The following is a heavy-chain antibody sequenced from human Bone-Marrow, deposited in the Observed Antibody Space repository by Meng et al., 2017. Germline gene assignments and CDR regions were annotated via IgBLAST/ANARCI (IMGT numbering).Heavy chain of an antibody. CDR1: ETPFSTSA. D-gene: IGHD6-25*01. CDR2: IIPIFVTA. Sequence: SVKVSGKASETPFSTSAISWVRQAPGQGLEWMGGIIPIFVTANNAQKFQGRVTRTRDTSISTAYRALSGLRSHDTAMSYCARDEDISAAGKLFGDYWGQGTLVTVSS. J-gene: IGHJ4*02. CDR3: ARDEDISAAGKLFGDY. V-gene: IGHV1-69*05.